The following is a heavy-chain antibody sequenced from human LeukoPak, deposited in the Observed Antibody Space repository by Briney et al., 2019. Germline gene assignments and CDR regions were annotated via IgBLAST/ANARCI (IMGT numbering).Heavy chain of an antibody. V-gene: IGHV4-4*09. CDR2: IYTSGGT. J-gene: IGHJ4*02. CDR1: GDSISSYY. D-gene: IGHD6-6*01. Sequence: SETLSLTCTVSGDSISSYYWSWIRQPPGKGLEWIGYIYTSGGTNYIPSLEGRATISIDTSKNQFSLKLSSVTAADSAVYYCARLTRLSTSPDRYYLDYWGQGTLVTVSS. CDR3: ARLTRLSTSPDRYYLDY.